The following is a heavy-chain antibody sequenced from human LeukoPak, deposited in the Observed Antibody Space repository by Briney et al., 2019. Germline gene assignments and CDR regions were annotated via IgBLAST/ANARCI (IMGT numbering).Heavy chain of an antibody. CDR3: ARYSGSYYLGY. CDR2: IYYSGST. D-gene: IGHD1-26*01. V-gene: IGHV4-59*01. J-gene: IGHJ4*02. Sequence: KTSETLSLTCTVSGGSISSYYWSWIRQPPGKGLEWIGYIYYSGSTDYNPSLKSRVTISVDTSKNQFSLKLSSVTAADTAVYYCARYSGSYYLGYWGQGTLVTVSS. CDR1: GGSISSYY.